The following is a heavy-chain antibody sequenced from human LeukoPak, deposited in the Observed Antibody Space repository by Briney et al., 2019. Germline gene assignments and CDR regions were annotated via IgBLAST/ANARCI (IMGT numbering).Heavy chain of an antibody. J-gene: IGHJ5*02. Sequence: GGSLRLSCAASGFTFSSYAMSWVRQAPGKGLGWVSAISGSGGSTYYADSVKGRFTISRDNSKNTLYLQMNSLRAEDTAVYYCAKKGYYYDSSGYVSWFDPWGQGTLVTVSS. V-gene: IGHV3-23*01. CDR1: GFTFSSYA. CDR3: AKKGYYYDSSGYVSWFDP. CDR2: ISGSGGST. D-gene: IGHD3-22*01.